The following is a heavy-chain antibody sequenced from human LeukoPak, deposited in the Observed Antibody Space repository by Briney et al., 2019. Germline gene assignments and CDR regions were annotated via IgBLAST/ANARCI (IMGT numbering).Heavy chain of an antibody. CDR2: IYTSGST. D-gene: IGHD2-15*01. Sequence: PSQTLSLTCTVSGGSLSSGSYYWSWIRQPAGKGLEWIGRIYTSGSTNYNPSLKSRVTISVDTSKNQFSLKLSSVTSADTAVYYCARVRDSAFDIWGQGTMVTVSS. CDR3: ARVRDSAFDI. V-gene: IGHV4-61*02. CDR1: GGSLSSGSYY. J-gene: IGHJ3*02.